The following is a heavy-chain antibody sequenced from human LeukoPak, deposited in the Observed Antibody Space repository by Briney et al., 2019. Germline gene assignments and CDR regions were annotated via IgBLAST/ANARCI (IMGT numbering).Heavy chain of an antibody. CDR1: GFTFSSYA. V-gene: IGHV3-30*04. CDR2: ISYDGSNK. Sequence: QSGGSLRLSCAASGFTFSSYAMHWVRQAPGKGLEWVAVISYDGSNKYYADSVKGRFTISRDNSKNTLYLQMNSLRAEDTAVYYCARDPATVVTPAAFDIWGQGTMVTVSS. D-gene: IGHD4-23*01. J-gene: IGHJ3*02. CDR3: ARDPATVVTPAAFDI.